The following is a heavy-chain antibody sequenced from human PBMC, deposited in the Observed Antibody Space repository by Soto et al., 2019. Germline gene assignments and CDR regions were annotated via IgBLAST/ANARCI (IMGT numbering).Heavy chain of an antibody. J-gene: IGHJ6*03. CDR2: IYYSGST. Sequence: SETLSLTCTVSGGSISSYYWSWIRQPPGKGLEWIGYIYYSGSTNYNPSLKSRVTISVDTSKNQFSLKLSSVTAADTAVYYCASGLGELSLYNYYYYYYMDVWGKGTTVTVSS. CDR3: ASGLGELSLYNYYYYYYMDV. CDR1: GGSISSYY. D-gene: IGHD3-16*02. V-gene: IGHV4-59*08.